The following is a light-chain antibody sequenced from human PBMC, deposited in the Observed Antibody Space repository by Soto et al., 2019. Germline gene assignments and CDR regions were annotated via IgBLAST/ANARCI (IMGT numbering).Light chain of an antibody. Sequence: IQMTQSPSSLSASGRDRVTITCRASQDIGNDLGWYQQKPGKAPNXLIYAASSLRSGVPSRFSGSGSGTHFNLTINSLQAEDSATYFCLQDYTYPWTFGQGTKVDIK. CDR1: QDIGND. V-gene: IGKV1-6*02. J-gene: IGKJ1*01. CDR3: LQDYTYPWT. CDR2: AAS.